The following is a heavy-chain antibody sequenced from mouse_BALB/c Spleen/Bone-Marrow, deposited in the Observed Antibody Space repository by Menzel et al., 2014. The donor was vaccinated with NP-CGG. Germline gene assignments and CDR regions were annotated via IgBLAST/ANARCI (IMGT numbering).Heavy chain of an antibody. J-gene: IGHJ3*01. CDR2: INPGSNTI. CDR1: GFDFSRYW. V-gene: IGHV4-1*02. D-gene: IGHD2-3*01. CDR3: ARLGYYGWFAY. Sequence: EVQLQQSGGGLVQPGGSLKLSCAASGFDFSRYWMSWVRQAPGKGLEWIGEINPGSNTINYTPSLKDKFIISRDNAKNTLYPQMSKVRSEDTALYYCARLGYYGWFAYWGQGTLVTVSA.